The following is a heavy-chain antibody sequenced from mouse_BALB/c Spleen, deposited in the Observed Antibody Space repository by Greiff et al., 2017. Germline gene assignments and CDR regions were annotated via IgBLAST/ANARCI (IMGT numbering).Heavy chain of an antibody. V-gene: IGHV2-9*02. CDR1: GFSLTSYG. CDR2: IWAGGST. Sequence: QVQLKESGPGLLAPSQSLSITCTVSGFSLTSYGVHWVRQPPGKGLEWLGVIWAGGSTNYNSALMSRLSISKDNSKSQVFLKMNSLQTDDTAMYYCARDRGYGLDYWGQGTTLTVSS. D-gene: IGHD3-1*01. J-gene: IGHJ2*01. CDR3: ARDRGYGLDY.